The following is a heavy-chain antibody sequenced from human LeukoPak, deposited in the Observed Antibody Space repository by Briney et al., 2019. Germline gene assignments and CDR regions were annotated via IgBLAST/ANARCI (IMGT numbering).Heavy chain of an antibody. D-gene: IGHD1-26*01. J-gene: IGHJ3*02. CDR1: GFTLSSYA. V-gene: IGHV3-23*01. CDR2: ISGSGGST. CDR3: AKDGEGIVGATAFDI. Sequence: GGSLRLSCAASGFTLSSYAMSWVRQAPGKGLEWVSAISGSGGSTYYADSVKGRFTISRDNSKNTLYLQMSSLRAEDTAVYYCAKDGEGIVGATAFDIWGQGTMVTVSS.